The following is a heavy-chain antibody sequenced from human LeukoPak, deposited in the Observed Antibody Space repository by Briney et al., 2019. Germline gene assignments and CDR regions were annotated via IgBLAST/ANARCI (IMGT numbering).Heavy chain of an antibody. CDR2: NYYSGST. CDR1: GGSISSSSYY. J-gene: IGHJ5*02. CDR3: ARHEGIVVVPAANNWFDP. V-gene: IGHV4-39*01. D-gene: IGHD2-2*01. Sequence: SETLSLTCTVSGGSISSSSYYWGWIRQPPGKGLEWIGSNYYSGSTYYNPSLKSRVTISVDTSKNQFSLKLSSVTAADTAVYYCARHEGIVVVPAANNWFDPWGQGTLVTVSS.